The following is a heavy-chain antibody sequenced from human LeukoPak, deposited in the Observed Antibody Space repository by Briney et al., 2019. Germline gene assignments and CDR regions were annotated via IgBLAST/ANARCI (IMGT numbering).Heavy chain of an antibody. J-gene: IGHJ4*02. CDR1: GFTFKSVS. V-gene: IGHV3-21*04. CDR2: IGHFAGDI. D-gene: IGHD6-13*01. CDR3: AAGTAADF. Sequence: GGSLRLSCVGTGFTFKSVSMSWVRQAPGKGLEWVAFIGHFAGDIFYADSVKGRFTISRDNAKSALYLQMNSLRLEDTAVYYCAAGTAADFWGQGTLVTVSS.